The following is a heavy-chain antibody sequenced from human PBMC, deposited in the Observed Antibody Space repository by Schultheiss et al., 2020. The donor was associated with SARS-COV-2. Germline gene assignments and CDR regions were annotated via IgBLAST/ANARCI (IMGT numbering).Heavy chain of an antibody. CDR1: GFTFSSYS. Sequence: GESLKISCAASGFTFSSYSMNWVRQAPGKGLEWVSSISSSSSYIYYADSVKGRFTISRDNAKNSLYLQMNSLRAEDTALYYCAIEYCSGGSCHRRAFDIWGQGTMVTVSS. D-gene: IGHD2-15*01. J-gene: IGHJ3*02. V-gene: IGHV3-21*04. CDR2: ISSSSSYI. CDR3: AIEYCSGGSCHRRAFDI.